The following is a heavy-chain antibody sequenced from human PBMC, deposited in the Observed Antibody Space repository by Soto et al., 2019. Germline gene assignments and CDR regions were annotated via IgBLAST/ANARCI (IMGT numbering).Heavy chain of an antibody. CDR3: ARAWKIEKFGVISMSKGLDV. CDR1: VFIFIDYY. CDR2: SSNRDRST. D-gene: IGHD3-3*01. V-gene: IGHV3-11*01. Sequence: GGSLRLSCASSVFIFIDYYMTWIRQAPGKGLEWLSCSSNRDRSTYYADSVKDRFVVSKDNAKNLVYLQMNSLRAEDTAVYFCARAWKIEKFGVISMSKGLDVWGQGTTVTVSS. J-gene: IGHJ6*02.